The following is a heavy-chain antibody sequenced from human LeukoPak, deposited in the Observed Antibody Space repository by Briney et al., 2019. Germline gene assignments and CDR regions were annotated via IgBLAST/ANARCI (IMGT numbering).Heavy chain of an antibody. CDR3: ARDRGYSYGTDY. D-gene: IGHD5-18*01. CDR2: INPNSGGT. CDR1: GYTFTADY. Sequence: ASVKVSCKASGYTFTADYMHWIRQAPGQGVEWMGRINPNSGGTNYAQKFQGRVTMTRDTSISTAYMELSRLTSDDTAVYYCARDRGYSYGTDYWGQGTLVTASS. V-gene: IGHV1-2*02. J-gene: IGHJ4*02.